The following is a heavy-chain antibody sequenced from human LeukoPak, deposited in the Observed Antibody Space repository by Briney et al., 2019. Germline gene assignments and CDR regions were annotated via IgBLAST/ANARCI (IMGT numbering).Heavy chain of an antibody. Sequence: ASVKVSCKASGYTFTGYYMHWVRQAPGQGLEWMGWINPNSGGTNYAQKFQGRVTMTRDTSISTAYMELTRLTSDDTAVYYCARAGGSSSLYWYYMDVWGKGTTVTVSS. CDR3: ARAGGSSSLYWYYMDV. CDR1: GYTFTGYY. CDR2: INPNSGGT. J-gene: IGHJ6*03. V-gene: IGHV1-2*02. D-gene: IGHD6-6*01.